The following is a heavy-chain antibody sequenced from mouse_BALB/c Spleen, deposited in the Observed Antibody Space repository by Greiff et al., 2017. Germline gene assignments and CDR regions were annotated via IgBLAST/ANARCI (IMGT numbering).Heavy chain of an antibody. V-gene: IGHV2-9*02. J-gene: IGHJ3*01. D-gene: IGHD2-12*01. CDR3: AREGGNDPAWFAY. Sequence: VQLQESGPGLVAPSQSLSITCTVSWFSLTSYGVHWVRQPPGKGLEWLGVIWAGGSTNYNSALMSRLSISKDNSKSQVFLKMNSLQTDDTAMYYCAREGGNDPAWFAYWGQGTLVTVSA. CDR2: IWAGGST. CDR1: WFSLTSYG.